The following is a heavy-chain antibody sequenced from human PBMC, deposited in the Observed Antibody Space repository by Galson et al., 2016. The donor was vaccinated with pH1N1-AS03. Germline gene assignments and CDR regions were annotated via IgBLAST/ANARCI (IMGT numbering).Heavy chain of an antibody. CDR1: GGTLSSYT. CDR3: ARVSGEDGRGGYKGASAMDA. V-gene: IGHV1-69*02. D-gene: IGHD5-24*01. J-gene: IGHJ6*02. Sequence: SVKVSCKASGGTLSSYTINWVRQAPGQGLEWMGRINPMVGLADYAQKLQDRVTITAAKSTSTVYMELGSLRSEDTAVYYCARVSGEDGRGGYKGASAMDAWGQGTTVTVSS. CDR2: INPMVGLA.